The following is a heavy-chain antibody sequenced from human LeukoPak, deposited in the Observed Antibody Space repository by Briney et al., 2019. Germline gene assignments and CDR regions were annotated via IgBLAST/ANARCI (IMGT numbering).Heavy chain of an antibody. J-gene: IGHJ6*04. CDR2: ISYDGSNK. CDR1: GFTFSSYG. Sequence: GGSLRLSCAASGFTFSSYGMHWVRQAPRKGLEWVAVISYDGSNKYYADSVKGRFTISRDNSKNTLYLQMNSLRAEDTAVYYCAKDRCSSTSCYAYYYYYGMDVWGKGTTVTVSS. CDR3: AKDRCSSTSCYAYYYYYGMDV. V-gene: IGHV3-30*18. D-gene: IGHD2-2*01.